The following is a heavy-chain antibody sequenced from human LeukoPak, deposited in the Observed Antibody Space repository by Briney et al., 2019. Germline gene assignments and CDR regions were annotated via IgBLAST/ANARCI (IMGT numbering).Heavy chain of an antibody. J-gene: IGHJ4*02. V-gene: IGHV3-23*01. CDR2: ISGSGGST. Sequence: GGSLRLSCAASGFTFSSYAMSWVRQAPGKGLEWVSAISGSGGSTYYADSVKGRFTISRDNSKNTLYLQMNSLRAEDTAVYYCARDLVVAGTPRITDPEYWGQGTLVTVSS. CDR1: GFTFSSYA. CDR3: ARDLVVAGTPRITDPEY. D-gene: IGHD6-19*01.